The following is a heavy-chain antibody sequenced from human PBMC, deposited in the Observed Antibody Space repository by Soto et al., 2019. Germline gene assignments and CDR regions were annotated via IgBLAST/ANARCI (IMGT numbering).Heavy chain of an antibody. CDR2: IYPGDSDT. CDR3: ARPSGGRRGIHYYGMDV. CDR1: GYAFTNYW. D-gene: IGHD3-16*01. Sequence: GESLKISCNASGYAFTNYWISWVRQKPGQGLEWMGIIYPGDSDTRYSPSFQGQVTISADKSISTAYLQWSSLKASDTAMYYCARPSGGRRGIHYYGMDVWGQGTTVTVSS. V-gene: IGHV5-51*01. J-gene: IGHJ6*02.